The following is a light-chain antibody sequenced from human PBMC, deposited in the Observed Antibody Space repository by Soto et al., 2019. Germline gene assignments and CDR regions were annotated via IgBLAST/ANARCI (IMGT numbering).Light chain of an antibody. J-gene: IGKJ3*01. CDR1: QSVSNY. V-gene: IGKV3-11*01. CDR3: QQRSTWL. Sequence: EIVWSQSPANLSLSPGERATLSCRASQSVSNYVAWYQQKPGQAPRLLIYDASNRATGIPARFSGSGSGTDFTLTISSPEPEDFAVYYCQQRSTWLFGHGTKVDIK. CDR2: DAS.